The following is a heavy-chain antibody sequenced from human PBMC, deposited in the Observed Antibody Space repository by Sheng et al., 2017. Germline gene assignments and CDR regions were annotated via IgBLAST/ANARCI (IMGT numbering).Heavy chain of an antibody. Sequence: QVQLVQSGAEVKKPGSSVKVSCKASGGTFSSYAISWVRQAPGQGLEWMGGIIPILGIANYAQKFQGRVTITADKSTSTAYMELSSLRSEDTAVYYCARGYCSSTSCPDYYYYYMDVWGKGTTVTVSS. D-gene: IGHD2-2*01. CDR3: ARGYCSSTSCPDYYYYYMDV. J-gene: IGHJ6*03. V-gene: IGHV1-69*04. CDR1: GGTFSSYA. CDR2: IIPILGIA.